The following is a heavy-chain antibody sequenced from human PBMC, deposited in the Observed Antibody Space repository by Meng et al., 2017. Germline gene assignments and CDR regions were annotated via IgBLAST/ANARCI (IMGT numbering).Heavy chain of an antibody. D-gene: IGHD1-26*01. CDR3: ARDGSRSSAFRSFDI. V-gene: IGHV3-7*01. CDR1: GFTLSSYW. J-gene: IGHJ3*02. CDR2: IKEDGSGK. Sequence: GESLKISCEASGFTLSSYWMSWVRQAPGKGLEWVANIKEDGSGKQYVDSVKGRFTISRDNAKNSLYLQMDSLRVDDTAVYHCARDGSRSSAFRSFDIWGQGTMVTVSS.